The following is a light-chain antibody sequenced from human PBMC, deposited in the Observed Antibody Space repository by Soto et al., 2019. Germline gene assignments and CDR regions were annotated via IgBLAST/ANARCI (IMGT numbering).Light chain of an antibody. CDR2: EVS. J-gene: IGLJ1*01. V-gene: IGLV2-14*01. Sequence: QSVLTQPASVSGSPGQSITISCTGTSSDVGAYNLVSWYQHHPDKAPKLIISEVSNRPSGVSNRFSGSKSANTASLTISGLQAEDEADYYCQSYDSSLSYVFGNGTKVTVL. CDR3: QSYDSSLSYV. CDR1: SSDVGAYNL.